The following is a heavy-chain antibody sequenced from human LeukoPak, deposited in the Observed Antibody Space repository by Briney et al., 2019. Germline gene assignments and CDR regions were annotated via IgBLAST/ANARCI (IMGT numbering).Heavy chain of an antibody. CDR1: GFTFINYA. J-gene: IGHJ6*02. Sequence: GGSLRLSCAASGFTFINYAMSWVRQAPGKGLEWVSSISGSDGNTYYAESVKGRFTISRDNSKNTLYLHMNSLRAEDTAVYYCAKEGSHFYYYNMDVWGQGTTVTVSS. V-gene: IGHV3-23*01. CDR3: AKEGSHFYYYNMDV. D-gene: IGHD1-26*01. CDR2: ISGSDGNT.